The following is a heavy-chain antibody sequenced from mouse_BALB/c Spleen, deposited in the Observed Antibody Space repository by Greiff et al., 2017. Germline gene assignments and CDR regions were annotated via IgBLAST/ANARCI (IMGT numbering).Heavy chain of an antibody. D-gene: IGHD2-1*01. CDR3: ARDGNAMDY. CDR1: GFTFSSYY. Sequence: EVQRVESGGGLVTLGGSLKLSCAASGFTFSSYYMSWVRQTPEKRLELVAAINSNGGSTYYPDTVKGRFTISRDNAKNTLYLQMSSLKSEDTALYYCARDGNAMDYWGQGTTVTVTS. CDR2: INSNGGST. V-gene: IGHV5-6-2*01. J-gene: IGHJ4*01.